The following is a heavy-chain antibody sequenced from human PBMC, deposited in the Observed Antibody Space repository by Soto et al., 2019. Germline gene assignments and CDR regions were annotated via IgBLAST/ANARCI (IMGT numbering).Heavy chain of an antibody. CDR2: ISGSGGST. D-gene: IGHD2-15*01. V-gene: IGHV3-23*01. CDR1: GFTFSSYA. J-gene: IGHJ5*02. Sequence: EVQLLESGGGLVQPGGSLRLSCAASGFTFSSYAMSWVRQAPGKGLEWVSAISGSGGSTYYADSVKGRFTISRDNSKNTLYLQMHSLRAEDTAVYYCAKGDVVVVAATNWFDPWGQGTLVTVSS. CDR3: AKGDVVVVAATNWFDP.